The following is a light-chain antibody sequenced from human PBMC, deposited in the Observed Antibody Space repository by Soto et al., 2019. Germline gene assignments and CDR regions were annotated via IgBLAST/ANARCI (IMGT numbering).Light chain of an antibody. CDR2: AVS. J-gene: IGKJ2*01. CDR3: QQSYSTART. Sequence: DIQMTQPPSSLSSSVGDRVTITCRASQSISNYLNWYQQKPGKAPNLLIYAVSSLRSGIPSRFSGSESGKDFTLTISSLQPEDFATYYCQQSYSTARTFGQGTKLEIK. CDR1: QSISNY. V-gene: IGKV1-39*01.